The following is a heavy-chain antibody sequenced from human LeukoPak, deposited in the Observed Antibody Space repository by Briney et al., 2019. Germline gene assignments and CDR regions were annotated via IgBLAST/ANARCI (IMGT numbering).Heavy chain of an antibody. J-gene: IGHJ6*02. V-gene: IGHV3-23*01. Sequence: GGSLRLSCAASGFTFNNYAVSWVRQAPGMGPEWVSAISGSGDSQYYADSVKGRFTISRDNSKNTLYLHMNSLRAEDTALYYCAREVYSSGWYFYGMDVWGQGTTVTVSS. CDR3: AREVYSSGWYFYGMDV. CDR2: ISGSGDSQ. D-gene: IGHD6-19*01. CDR1: GFTFNNYA.